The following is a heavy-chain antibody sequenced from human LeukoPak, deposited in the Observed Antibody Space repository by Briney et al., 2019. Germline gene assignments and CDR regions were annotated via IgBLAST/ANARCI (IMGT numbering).Heavy chain of an antibody. CDR1: GYTFTGYY. V-gene: IGHV1-2*04. CDR2: INPNSGGT. CDR3: ARGLGVGQIVATITPDFDY. J-gene: IGHJ4*02. Sequence: GASVKVSCKASGYTFTGYYMHWVRQAPGQGLEWMGWINPNSGGTNYAQKFQGWVTMTRDTSISTAYMELSRLRSDDTAVYYCARGLGVGQIVATITPDFDYWGQGTLVTVSS. D-gene: IGHD5-12*01.